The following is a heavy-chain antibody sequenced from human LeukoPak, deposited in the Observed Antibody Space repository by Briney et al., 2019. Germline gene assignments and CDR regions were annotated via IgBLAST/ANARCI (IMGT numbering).Heavy chain of an antibody. CDR3: ATNSGKRFDS. J-gene: IGHJ4*02. Sequence: GGPLSLSCAASGFTFSSYWLSWLRQTPGEGLEYLVNINQDGSQTFYMDSVKGRFTISRDNTKNSLYLQMNSLRAEDTAVYYCATNSGKRFDSWGQGTLVTVSS. V-gene: IGHV3-7*01. CDR2: INQDGSQT. D-gene: IGHD1-1*01. CDR1: GFTFSSYW.